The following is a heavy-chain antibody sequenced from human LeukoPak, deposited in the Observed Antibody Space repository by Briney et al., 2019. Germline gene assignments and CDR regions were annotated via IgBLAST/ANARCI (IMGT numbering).Heavy chain of an antibody. CDR2: IWYDGSNK. J-gene: IGHJ3*02. Sequence: GRSLGLSCAASGFTFSSYGMHWVRQAPGKGLEWVAVIWYDGSNKYYADSVKGRFTISRDNSKNTLYLQMNSLRAEDTAVYYCAKDTDYGGNSGSAFDIWGQGTMVTVSS. CDR1: GFTFSSYG. V-gene: IGHV3-33*06. CDR3: AKDTDYGGNSGSAFDI. D-gene: IGHD4-23*01.